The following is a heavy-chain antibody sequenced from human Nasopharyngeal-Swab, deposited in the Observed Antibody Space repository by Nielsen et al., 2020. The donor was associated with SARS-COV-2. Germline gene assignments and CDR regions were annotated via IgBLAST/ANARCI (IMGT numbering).Heavy chain of an antibody. Sequence: GGSLRLSCAASGFTFSDYYMSWIRQAPGKGLKWVSYISSSSSYTNYADSVKGRFTISRDNAKNSLYLQMNSLRAEDTAVYYCASSPGDILTGYYLWGQGTLVTVSS. CDR3: ASSPGDILTGYYL. D-gene: IGHD3-9*01. CDR2: ISSSSSYT. CDR1: GFTFSDYY. J-gene: IGHJ4*02. V-gene: IGHV3-11*06.